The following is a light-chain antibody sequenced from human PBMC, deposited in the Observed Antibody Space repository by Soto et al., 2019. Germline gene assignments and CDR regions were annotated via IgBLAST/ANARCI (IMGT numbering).Light chain of an antibody. V-gene: IGLV2-14*01. CDR1: SSDVGGYNH. CDR2: AFS. Sequence: QSALTQPASVSGSPGQSITISCTGTSSDVGGYNHVSWYQHSPGKAPKLILFAFSDRPSGVSHRFSGSKSGNTASLTISGRQAEDEADYYCCSYTSLSTVVFGGGTKLTVL. J-gene: IGLJ2*01. CDR3: CSYTSLSTVV.